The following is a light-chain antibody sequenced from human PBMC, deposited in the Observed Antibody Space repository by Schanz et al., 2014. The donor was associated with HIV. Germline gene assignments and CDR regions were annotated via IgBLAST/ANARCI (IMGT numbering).Light chain of an antibody. J-gene: IGLJ2*01. CDR1: SSDVGYYDY. V-gene: IGLV2-8*01. CDR2: EVS. Sequence: QSALTQPASVSGSPGQSITISCTGTSSDVGYYDYVSWDQQHPGKAPKLMIYEVSKRPSGVPDRFSGSQSGNTASLTVSGLQAEDEADYYCSSHAGSDNVGIFGGGTKLTVL. CDR3: SSHAGSDNVGI.